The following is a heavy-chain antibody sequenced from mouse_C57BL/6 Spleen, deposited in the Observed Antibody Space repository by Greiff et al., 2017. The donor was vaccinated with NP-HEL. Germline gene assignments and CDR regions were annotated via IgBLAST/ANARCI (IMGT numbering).Heavy chain of an antibody. D-gene: IGHD4-1*01. CDR3: ARSRDWDEDY. CDR1: GYTFTSYW. V-gene: IGHV1-69*01. CDR2: IDPSDSYT. J-gene: IGHJ2*01. Sequence: QVQLQQPGAELVMPGASVKLSCKASGYTFTSYWMHWVKQRPGQGLEWIGEIDPSDSYTNYNQKFKGKSTLTVDKSSSTAYMQLSSLTSEDSAVYYCARSRDWDEDYGGQGTTLTVSS.